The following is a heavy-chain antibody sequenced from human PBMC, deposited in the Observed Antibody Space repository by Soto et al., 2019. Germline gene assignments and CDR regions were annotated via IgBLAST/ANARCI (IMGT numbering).Heavy chain of an antibody. CDR1: GYTFTSND. CDR3: ARGGPAAGYDL. D-gene: IGHD6-13*01. Sequence: QVQLVQSGAEVKKPGASVKVSCKASGYTFTSNDINWVRQASGQGLEWMGWMNPNTGGSGYAQDFQGRITMTRDTATSTAYMELTSLRSDGTAVYYCARGGPAAGYDLWGQGTLVTVSS. J-gene: IGHJ4*02. CDR2: MNPNTGGS. V-gene: IGHV1-8*01.